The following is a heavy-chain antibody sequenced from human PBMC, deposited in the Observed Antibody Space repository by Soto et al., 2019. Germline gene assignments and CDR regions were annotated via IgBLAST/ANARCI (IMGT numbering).Heavy chain of an antibody. CDR2: ISAYNGNT. CDR1: GYTFTSYG. J-gene: IGHJ4*02. Sequence: ASVKVSCKASGYTFTSYGISWVRQAPGQGLEWMGWISAYNGNTNYAQKFQGRVTITRDTSASTAYMELSSLRSEDTAVYYCARDDGDYSFDYWGQGTLVTVSS. V-gene: IGHV1-18*01. CDR3: ARDDGDYSFDY. D-gene: IGHD4-17*01.